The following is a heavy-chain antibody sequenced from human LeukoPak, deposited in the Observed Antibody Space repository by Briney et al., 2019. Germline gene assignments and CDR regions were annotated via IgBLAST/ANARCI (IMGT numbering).Heavy chain of an antibody. CDR3: ARGPGGGYSYGHGYYYYYMDV. V-gene: IGHV3-20*04. J-gene: IGHJ6*03. CDR2: INWDGGST. Sequence: GGSLRLSCAASGFTFDDYGMSWVRQAPGKGLEWVSGINWDGGSTGYADSVKGRFTISRDNAKNSLYLQMNSLRAEDTALYYCARGPGGGYSYGHGYYYYYMDVWGKGTTVTVSS. D-gene: IGHD5-18*01. CDR1: GFTFDDYG.